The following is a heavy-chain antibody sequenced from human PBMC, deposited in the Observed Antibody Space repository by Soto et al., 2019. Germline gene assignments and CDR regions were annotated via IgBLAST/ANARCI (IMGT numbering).Heavy chain of an antibody. CDR2: IYSGGST. CDR1: GSTVSSNY. J-gene: IGHJ6*02. CDR3: ARDRLPRYYYYGMDV. V-gene: IGHV3-66*02. Sequence: PGGSLRRSCAASGSTVSSNYMSWVRQAPGKGLEWVSVIYSGGSTYYADSVKGRFTISRDNSKNTLYLQMNSLRAEDTAVYYCARDRLPRYYYYGMDVWGQGTTVTVSS.